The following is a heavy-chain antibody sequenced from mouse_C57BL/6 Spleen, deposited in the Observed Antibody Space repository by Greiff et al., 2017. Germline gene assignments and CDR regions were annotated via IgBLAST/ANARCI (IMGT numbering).Heavy chain of an antibody. V-gene: IGHV1-69*01. CDR1: GYTFTSYW. CDR3: ARRLPYAMDY. CDR2: IDPSASYT. D-gene: IGHD1-2*01. Sequence: QVQLQQPGAELVMPGASVKLSCKASGYTFTSYWMHWVKQRPGQGLEWIGEIDPSASYTNYNQKFKGKSTLTVDKSSSTAYMQLSSLTSEDSSVYYCARRLPYAMDYWGQGTSVTVSS. J-gene: IGHJ4*01.